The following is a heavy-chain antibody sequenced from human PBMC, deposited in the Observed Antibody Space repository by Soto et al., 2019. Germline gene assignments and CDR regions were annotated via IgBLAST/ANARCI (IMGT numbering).Heavy chain of an antibody. J-gene: IGHJ4*02. CDR3: ARGLGGYDQLFDY. CDR1: GGSINNYY. D-gene: IGHD5-12*01. Sequence: SETLSLTCTVSGGSINNYYWSWIRQPAGKGLEWIGCIDTSGSTNYNPSLKSRVTMSVDTSKNQFSLKLSSVTAADTAVYYCARGLGGYDQLFDYWGQGTLVTSPQ. V-gene: IGHV4-4*07. CDR2: IDTSGST.